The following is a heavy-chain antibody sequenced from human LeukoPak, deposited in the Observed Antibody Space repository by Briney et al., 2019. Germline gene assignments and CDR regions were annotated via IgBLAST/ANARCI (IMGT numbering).Heavy chain of an antibody. J-gene: IGHJ5*02. CDR1: GYTFTSYG. Sequence: ASVKVSCKASGYTFTSYGISWVRQAPGQGLEWMGWISAYNGNTNYAQKLQGRVTMTTDTSTSTAYMELRSLRSDDTAVYYWARVAPRAQYYDFWSGKNWFDPWGQGTLVTVSS. CDR2: ISAYNGNT. CDR3: ARVAPRAQYYDFWSGKNWFDP. V-gene: IGHV1-18*01. D-gene: IGHD3-3*01.